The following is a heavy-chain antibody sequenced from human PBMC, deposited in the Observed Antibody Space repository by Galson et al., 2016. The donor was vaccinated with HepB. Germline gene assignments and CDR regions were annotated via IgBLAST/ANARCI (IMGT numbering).Heavy chain of an antibody. Sequence: SLRLSCAASGFTVSSNYMSWVRQAPGKGLEWVSVIYSGGSTYYADSVKGRFTISRDNSKNTLYLQMNSLRAEDTAVYYCATYYYDSSGYYPLGFDQWGQGTPVTVSS. J-gene: IGHJ4*02. CDR1: GFTVSSNY. V-gene: IGHV3-53*01. CDR2: IYSGGST. CDR3: ATYYYDSSGYYPLGFDQ. D-gene: IGHD3-22*01.